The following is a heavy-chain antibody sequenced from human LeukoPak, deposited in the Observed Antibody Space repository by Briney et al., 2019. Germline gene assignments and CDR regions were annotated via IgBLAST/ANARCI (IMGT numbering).Heavy chain of an antibody. Sequence: PSETLSLTCAVSGGSISGGGYSWSWIRQPPGKGLEWIGYIYHSGSTYYNPSLKSRVTISVDRSKNQFSLKLSSVTAADTAVYYCARVPAAGVYFDYWGQGTLVTVSS. CDR3: ARVPAAGVYFDY. CDR1: GGSISGGGYS. D-gene: IGHD2-2*01. CDR2: IYHSGST. V-gene: IGHV4-30-2*01. J-gene: IGHJ4*02.